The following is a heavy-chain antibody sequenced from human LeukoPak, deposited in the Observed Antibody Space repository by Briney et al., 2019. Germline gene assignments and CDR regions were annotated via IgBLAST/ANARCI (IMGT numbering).Heavy chain of an antibody. CDR3: ARDHIRFYYYYYMDV. D-gene: IGHD2-21*01. Sequence: SETLSLTCTVSGDSISSSTYYWGWIRQPPGKGLEWIGNIYYSGSTYYNPSLKIRVTISIDTYKNQFSLKLSSVTAADTAVYYCARDHIRFYYYYYMDVWGKGTTVTVSS. J-gene: IGHJ6*03. CDR1: GDSISSSTYY. CDR2: IYYSGST. V-gene: IGHV4-39*07.